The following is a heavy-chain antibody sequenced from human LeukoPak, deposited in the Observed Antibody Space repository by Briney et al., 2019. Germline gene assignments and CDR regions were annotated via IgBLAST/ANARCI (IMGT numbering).Heavy chain of an antibody. V-gene: IGHV3-30*01. Sequence: GGSLRLSRAASGFAFSSYAMHWVRQAPGKGLEWVAVISYDGSNKYYADSVKGRFTISRDNSKNTLYLQMNSLRAEDTAVYYCARDQDGYITMVRGVLPDYWGQGTLVTVSS. CDR2: ISYDGSNK. J-gene: IGHJ4*02. CDR3: ARDQDGYITMVRGVLPDY. D-gene: IGHD3-10*01. CDR1: GFAFSSYA.